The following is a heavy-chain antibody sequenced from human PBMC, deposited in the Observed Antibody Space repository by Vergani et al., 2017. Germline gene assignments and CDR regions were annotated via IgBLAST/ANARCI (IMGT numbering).Heavy chain of an antibody. CDR2: IYSGGST. V-gene: IGHV3-53*02. D-gene: IGHD3-3*01. CDR3: ARDRQYEFWSGSMGY. J-gene: IGHJ4*02. Sequence: EVQLVETGGGLIQPGGSLRLSCAASGFTVSSNYMSWVRQAPGKGLEWVSVIYSGGSTYYADSVKGRFTISRDNSKNTLYLQMNSLRAEDTAVYYCARDRQYEFWSGSMGYWGQGTLVTVSS. CDR1: GFTVSSNY.